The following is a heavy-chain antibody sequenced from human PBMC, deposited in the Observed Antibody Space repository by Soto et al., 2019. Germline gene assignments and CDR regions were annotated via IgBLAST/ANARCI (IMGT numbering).Heavy chain of an antibody. V-gene: IGHV2-5*01. CDR2: LYWYDDK. D-gene: IGHD3-10*01. CDR3: AQRLRAYGWGRERANYCGH. CDR1: GFSRCTTGVG. Sequence: QITLKASGPTLTRTTKTLTLTCTFSGFSRCTTGVGVGSIRRHQRKPLEWLALLYWYDDKHYSPSLKIRHTITKDTSQCDVILTMTNMDPVDTATYYCAQRLRAYGWGRERANYCGHWGPGTLVTVSS. J-gene: IGHJ4*02.